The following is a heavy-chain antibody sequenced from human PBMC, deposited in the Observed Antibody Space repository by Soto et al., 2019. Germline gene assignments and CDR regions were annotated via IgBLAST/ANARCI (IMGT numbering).Heavy chain of an antibody. J-gene: IGHJ4*02. Sequence: VSGPTLVNPTQTLTLTCTFSGFSLSTSGMCVSWIRQPPGKALEWLALIDWDDDKYYSTSLKTRLTISKDTSKNQVVLTMTNMDPVDTATYYCARIGAYSSGWTHLDYWGQGTLVTVSS. CDR2: IDWDDDK. CDR3: ARIGAYSSGWTHLDY. CDR1: GFSLSTSGMC. D-gene: IGHD6-19*01. V-gene: IGHV2-70*01.